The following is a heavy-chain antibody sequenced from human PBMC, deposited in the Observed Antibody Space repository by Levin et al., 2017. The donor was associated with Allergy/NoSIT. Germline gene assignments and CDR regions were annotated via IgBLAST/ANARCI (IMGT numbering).Heavy chain of an antibody. Sequence: GESLKISCAAAGFTFSDHYMDWVRQAPGKGLEWVGRTRNKANSYTTEYAASVKGRFTISRDDSKNSLYLQMNSLKTEDTAVYYCARGSSGWYFRGYYYYGMDVWGQGTTVTVSS. CDR2: TRNKANSYTT. CDR3: ARGSSGWYFRGYYYYGMDV. D-gene: IGHD6-19*01. CDR1: GFTFSDHY. V-gene: IGHV3-72*01. J-gene: IGHJ6*02.